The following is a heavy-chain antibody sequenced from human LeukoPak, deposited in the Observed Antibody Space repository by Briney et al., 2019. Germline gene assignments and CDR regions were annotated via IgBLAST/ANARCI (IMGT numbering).Heavy chain of an antibody. Sequence: ASVKVSCKVSGYTFSELSIYWVRQAHGQGLEWMGGFNPEDGEKIYVQKFQGRVTMTEDTSTDTAYMELSSLTSEDTAVYYCATDPVGYCSSDSCYSVDYWGQGSLVTVSS. CDR3: ATDPVGYCSSDSCYSVDY. D-gene: IGHD2-15*01. CDR2: FNPEDGEK. V-gene: IGHV1-24*01. J-gene: IGHJ4*02. CDR1: GYTFSELS.